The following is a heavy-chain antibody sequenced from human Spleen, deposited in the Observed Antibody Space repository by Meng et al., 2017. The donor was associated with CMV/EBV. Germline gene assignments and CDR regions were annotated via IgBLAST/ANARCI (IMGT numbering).Heavy chain of an antibody. CDR3: ARGGWELLNYYFDY. J-gene: IGHJ4*02. CDR2: VYHSGST. CDR1: GYSISSGYY. Sequence: SETLSLTCNVSGYSISSGYYWGWIRQLPGMGLEWIGTVYHSGSTYNNPSLRSRVAISVDTSKNQFSLKLNSLTAADTAVYYCARGGWELLNYYFDYWGQGTLVTVSS. V-gene: IGHV4-38-2*02. D-gene: IGHD1-26*01.